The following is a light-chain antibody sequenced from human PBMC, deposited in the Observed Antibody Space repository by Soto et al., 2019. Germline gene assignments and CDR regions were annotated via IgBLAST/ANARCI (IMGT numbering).Light chain of an antibody. J-gene: IGLJ2*01. CDR3: CSYASSSYRVI. CDR1: GSDVGGYNF. CDR2: DVN. V-gene: IGLV2-14*03. Sequence: QSALTQPASVSGSPGQSITISCTGTGSDVGGYNFVSWYQQHPGKAPKLMIYDVNIRPSGVSNRFSGSKSGNTASLTISGRQAEDEADYYCCSYASSSYRVIFGGGTQLTVL.